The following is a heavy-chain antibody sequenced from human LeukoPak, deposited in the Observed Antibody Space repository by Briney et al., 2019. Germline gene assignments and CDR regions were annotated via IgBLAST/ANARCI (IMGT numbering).Heavy chain of an antibody. CDR1: GGSISSYY. Sequence: SETLSLTCTVSGGSISSYYWSWIRQPAGKGLEWIGRIYTSGSTYYNPSLKSRVTISVDTSKNQFSLKLSSVTAADTAVYYCARGHYYDSSGSGGWFDPWGQGTLVTVSS. CDR2: IYTSGST. V-gene: IGHV4-4*07. J-gene: IGHJ5*02. D-gene: IGHD3-22*01. CDR3: ARGHYYDSSGSGGWFDP.